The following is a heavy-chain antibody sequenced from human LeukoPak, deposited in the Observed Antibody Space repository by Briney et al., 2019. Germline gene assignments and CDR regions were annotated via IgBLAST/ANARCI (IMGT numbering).Heavy chain of an antibody. V-gene: IGHV4-59*08. CDR3: VRLDWSNYSIDY. D-gene: IGHD3-3*01. CDR1: GGSITSYY. J-gene: IGHJ4*02. CDR2: INNSGRT. Sequence: PSETLSLTCTVSGGSITSYYWSWIRQPPGEGLEWIGYINNSGRTNYKPALKSRVTISLDTSKNQLSLKLNSVTAADTAVYFCVRLDWSNYSIDYWGQGTLVTVSS.